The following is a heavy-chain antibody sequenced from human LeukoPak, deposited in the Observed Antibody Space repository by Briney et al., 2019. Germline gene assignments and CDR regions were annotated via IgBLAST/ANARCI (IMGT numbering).Heavy chain of an antibody. V-gene: IGHV1-46*01. CDR1: GYTFTSYY. Sequence: ASVKVSCKASGYTFTSYYMHWVRQAPGQGLEWMGIINPSGGSTSYAQKFQGRVTMTRDMSTSTVYMELSSLRSEDTAVYYCTCTDYGDYVHYWGQGTLVTVSS. CDR2: INPSGGST. D-gene: IGHD4-17*01. CDR3: TCTDYGDYVHY. J-gene: IGHJ4*02.